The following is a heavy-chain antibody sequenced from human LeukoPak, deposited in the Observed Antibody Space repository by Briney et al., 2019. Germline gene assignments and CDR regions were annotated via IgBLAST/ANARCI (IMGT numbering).Heavy chain of an antibody. CDR3: ARMTIY. D-gene: IGHD3-3*01. CDR1: GFPFSSYW. Sequence: GSLRLSCAASGFPFSSYWMSWVRQAPGKGLEWVANIKQDGSEKYYVDSVKGRFTISRDNAKNSLYLQMNSLRAEDTAVYYCARMTIYWGQGTLVTVSS. J-gene: IGHJ4*02. V-gene: IGHV3-7*03. CDR2: IKQDGSEK.